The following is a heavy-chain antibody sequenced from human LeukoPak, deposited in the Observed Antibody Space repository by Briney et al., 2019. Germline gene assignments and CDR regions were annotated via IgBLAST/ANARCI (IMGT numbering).Heavy chain of an antibody. Sequence: GGSLRLFCAASGFTFSSYAMHWVRQAPGKGLEWVAVISYDGSNKYYADSVKGRFTISRDNSKNTLYLQMNSLRAEDTAVYYCARYDARYGMDVWGQGTTVTVSS. D-gene: IGHD1-1*01. V-gene: IGHV3-30-3*01. CDR2: ISYDGSNK. CDR3: ARYDARYGMDV. CDR1: GFTFSSYA. J-gene: IGHJ6*02.